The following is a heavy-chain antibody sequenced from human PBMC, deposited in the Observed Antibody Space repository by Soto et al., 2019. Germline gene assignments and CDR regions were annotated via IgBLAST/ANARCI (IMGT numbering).Heavy chain of an antibody. J-gene: IGHJ4*02. CDR1: GVSISNSSYY. Sequence: AATLSLTCTVSGVSISNSSYYWGWIRRPPGKGLEWIGTIYYTGITYYNPSLKSRVTISVDTTKNQFSLKLTAVTAADTAVYYCARNGANWGQGTLVTVSS. CDR2: IYYTGIT. D-gene: IGHD3-10*01. CDR3: ARNGAN. V-gene: IGHV4-39*01.